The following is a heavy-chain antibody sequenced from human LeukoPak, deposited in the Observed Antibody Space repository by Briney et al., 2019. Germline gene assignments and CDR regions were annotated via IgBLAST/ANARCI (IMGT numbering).Heavy chain of an antibody. CDR1: GVSFSGYY. V-gene: IGHV4-34*01. Sequence: TPSETLSLTCAVYGVSFSGYYWSWIRQPPGKGLEWIGEINHSGSTNYNPSLKSRVTISVDTSKNQFSLELSSVTAADTAVYYCASIAARGSPDYWGQGTLVTVSS. CDR2: INHSGST. CDR3: ASIAARGSPDY. D-gene: IGHD6-6*01. J-gene: IGHJ4*02.